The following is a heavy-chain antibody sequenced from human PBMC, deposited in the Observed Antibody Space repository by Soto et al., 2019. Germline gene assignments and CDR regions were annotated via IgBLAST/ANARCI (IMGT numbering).Heavy chain of an antibody. V-gene: IGHV4-39*01. CDR3: ARLDSSGWHPFDY. J-gene: IGHJ4*02. D-gene: IGHD6-19*01. CDR1: GGSISSSSYY. Sequence: SETLSLTCTVSGGSISSSSYYWGWIRQPPGKGLEWIGSIYYSGSTYYNPSRKSRVTISVDTSKNQFSLKLSSVTAADTAVYYCARLDSSGWHPFDYWGQGTLVTVSS. CDR2: IYYSGST.